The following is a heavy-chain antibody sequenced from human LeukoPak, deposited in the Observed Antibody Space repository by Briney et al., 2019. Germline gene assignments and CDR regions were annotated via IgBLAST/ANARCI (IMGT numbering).Heavy chain of an antibody. D-gene: IGHD3-10*01. CDR1: GFTFSSYA. J-gene: IGHJ4*02. CDR2: ISYDGSNK. Sequence: GGTLRLSCAASGFTFSSYAMHWVRQAPGKGLEWVAVISYDGSNKYYADSVKGRFTISRDNAKNSLYLQMNSLRVEDTAVYYCAKVAKYYYGSETYYFFEHWGQGTPVTASS. V-gene: IGHV3-30*04. CDR3: AKVAKYYYGSETYYFFEH.